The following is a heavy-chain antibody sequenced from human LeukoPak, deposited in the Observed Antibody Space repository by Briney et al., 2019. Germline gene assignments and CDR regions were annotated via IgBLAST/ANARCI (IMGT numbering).Heavy chain of an antibody. CDR3: ARHNAPRRVGFDF. CDR2: LSHAGNT. J-gene: IGHJ4*02. D-gene: IGHD2-2*01. CDR1: GDSVRNDFYY. Sequence: PSETLSLTCSVSGDSVRNDFYYWGWIRQPPGKGLEWVACLSHAGNTWYNPSLGSRLSISVDTSKNQFSLKFSSVTAADTALYWCARHNAPRRVGFDFWGQGILVTVSS. V-gene: IGHV4-39*01.